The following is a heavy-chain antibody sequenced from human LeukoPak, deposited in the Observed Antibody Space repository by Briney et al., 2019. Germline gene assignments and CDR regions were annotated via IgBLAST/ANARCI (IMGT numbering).Heavy chain of an antibody. J-gene: IGHJ5*02. CDR1: GFTFSDYY. D-gene: IGHD3-10*01. V-gene: IGHV3-11*01. CDR3: ATDSVVLWFGEFP. Sequence: GGSLRLSCAASGFTFSDYYMSWIRQAPGKGLEWVSYISSSGSTIYYADSVKGRFTISRDNAKNSLYLQMNSLRAEDTAVYYCATDSVVLWFGEFPWGQGTLVTVSS. CDR2: ISSSGSTI.